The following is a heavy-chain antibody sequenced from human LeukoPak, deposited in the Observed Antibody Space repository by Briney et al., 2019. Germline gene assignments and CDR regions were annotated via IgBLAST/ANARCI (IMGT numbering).Heavy chain of an antibody. CDR3: ARPRFPYYRISGPDYYYMDV. CDR1: GYTFTSYA. CDR2: INTNTGNP. Sequence: ASVKVSCKASGYTFTSYAMNWVRQAPGQGLEWMGWINTNTGNPTYAQGFTGRFVFSLDTSVSAAYLQISSLKAEDTAVYYCARPRFPYYRISGPDYYYMDVWGKGTTVTVSS. V-gene: IGHV7-4-1*02. D-gene: IGHD3-10*01. J-gene: IGHJ6*03.